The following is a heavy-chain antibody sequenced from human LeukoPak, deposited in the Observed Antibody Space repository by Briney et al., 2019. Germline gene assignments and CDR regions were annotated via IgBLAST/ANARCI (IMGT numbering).Heavy chain of an antibody. CDR1: GYTFSGHY. CDR3: ARTWSSSWYQDYFDY. CDR2: INPNTGVT. J-gene: IGHJ4*02. D-gene: IGHD6-13*01. V-gene: IGHV1-2*06. Sequence: ASVKVSCKASGYTFSGHYLHWVRQAPGQGLEWMGRINPNTGVTQYTENFQGRVTMTGDTSISTAYMELNGLRSEDTAVYYCARTWSSSWYQDYFDYWGQGTLVTVSS.